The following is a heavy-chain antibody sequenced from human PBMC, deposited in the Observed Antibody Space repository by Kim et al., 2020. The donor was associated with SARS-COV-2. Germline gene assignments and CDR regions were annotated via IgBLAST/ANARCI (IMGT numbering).Heavy chain of an antibody. CDR1: GGTFSSYA. V-gene: IGHV1-69*13. Sequence: SVKVSCKASGGTFSSYAISWVRQAPGQGLEWMGGIIPIFGTANYAQKFQGRVTITEDESTSTAYMELSSLRSEDTAVYYCARSERDSSGSFDYWGQGTLVAVSS. J-gene: IGHJ4*02. CDR2: IIPIFGTA. CDR3: ARSERDSSGSFDY. D-gene: IGHD6-19*01.